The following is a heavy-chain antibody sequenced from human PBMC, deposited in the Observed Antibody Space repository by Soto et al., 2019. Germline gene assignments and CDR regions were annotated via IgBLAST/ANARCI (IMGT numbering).Heavy chain of an antibody. Sequence: SETLSLTCTVSGGSTSSSSYYLGWIRQHPGKGLEWIGSIYYSGSTYYNPSLKSRVTISVDTSKNQFSLKLSSVTAADTAVYYCARGKFYYESSGYYSWFDPWGQGTLVTAPQ. D-gene: IGHD3-22*01. CDR3: ARGKFYYESSGYYSWFDP. CDR1: GGSTSSSSYY. J-gene: IGHJ5*02. V-gene: IGHV4-39*01. CDR2: IYYSGST.